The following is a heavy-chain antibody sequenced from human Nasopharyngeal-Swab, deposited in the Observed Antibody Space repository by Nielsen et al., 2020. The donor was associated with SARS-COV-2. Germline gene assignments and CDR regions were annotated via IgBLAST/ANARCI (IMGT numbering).Heavy chain of an antibody. D-gene: IGHD6-13*01. CDR3: ATLNSSWYEYYFDY. J-gene: IGHJ4*02. Sequence: GSLRLSCTVSGGSISSSTYYWAWIRQPPGKGLEWIGSIYYGGSTYYNPSLKSRVTISVDTSKNQFSLKLSSVTAADTAVYYCATLNSSWYEYYFDYWGQGTLVTVSS. CDR2: IYYGGST. CDR1: GGSISSSTYY. V-gene: IGHV4-39*01.